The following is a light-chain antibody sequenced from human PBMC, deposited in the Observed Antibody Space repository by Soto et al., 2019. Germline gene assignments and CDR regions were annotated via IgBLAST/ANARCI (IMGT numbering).Light chain of an antibody. CDR3: QQYGSSPT. Sequence: EIVLTQSPGTLSLSPGERATLSCRASQSVRSSYLAWYQQKPGQTPRLLIYDASNRATGIPDRFSGSGSGTDFTLAISRLEPEDFAVYYCQQYGSSPTFGQGTKVGIK. CDR2: DAS. J-gene: IGKJ1*01. CDR1: QSVRSSY. V-gene: IGKV3-20*01.